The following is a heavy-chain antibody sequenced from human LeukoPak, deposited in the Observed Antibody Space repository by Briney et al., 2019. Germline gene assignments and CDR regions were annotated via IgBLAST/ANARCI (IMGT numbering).Heavy chain of an antibody. J-gene: IGHJ3*02. D-gene: IGHD1-26*01. CDR2: ISSSSSYI. CDR1: GFTFSSYS. CDR3: AKEPKWELHAFDI. V-gene: IGHV3-21*01. Sequence: GGSLRLSCAASGFTFSSYSMNWVRQAPGKGLEWVSSISSSSSYIYYADSVKGRFTISRDNAKNSLYLQMNSLRAEDTAVYYCAKEPKWELHAFDIWGQGTMVTVSS.